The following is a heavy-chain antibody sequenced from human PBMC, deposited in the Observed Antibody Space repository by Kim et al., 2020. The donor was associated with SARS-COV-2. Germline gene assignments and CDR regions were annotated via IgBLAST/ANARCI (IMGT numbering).Heavy chain of an antibody. CDR3: ARDPWLCLRGLTYSYYAMDV. CDR1: GFTFSSCA. Sequence: GGSLRLSCAASGFTFSSCAIHWVRQAPGKGLEWVAVISYDGSNKNYADSVKGRFTISRDNSKNTLYLQMNSLRAEDTALYYCARDPWLCLRGLTYSYYAMDVWGPGTTVTVSS. CDR2: ISYDGSNK. V-gene: IGHV3-30-3*01. D-gene: IGHD3-10*01. J-gene: IGHJ6*02.